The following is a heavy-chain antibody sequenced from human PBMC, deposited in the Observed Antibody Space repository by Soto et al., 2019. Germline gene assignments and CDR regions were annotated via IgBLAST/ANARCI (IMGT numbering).Heavy chain of an antibody. CDR1: GGSISSGGYS. J-gene: IGHJ5*02. Sequence: SETLSLTCAVSGGSISSGGYSWSWIRQPPGKGLEWIGYIYHSGSTYYNPSLKSRVTISVDRSKNQFSLKLSSVTAADTAVYYCARYGSSPSRNWFDPWGQGTLVTVSS. CDR3: ARYGSSPSRNWFDP. CDR2: IYHSGST. D-gene: IGHD6-6*01. V-gene: IGHV4-30-2*01.